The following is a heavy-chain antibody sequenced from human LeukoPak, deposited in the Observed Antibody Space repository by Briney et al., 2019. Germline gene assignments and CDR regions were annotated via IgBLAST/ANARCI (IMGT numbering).Heavy chain of an antibody. CDR2: IYYSGST. D-gene: IGHD6-13*01. J-gene: IGHJ4*02. Sequence: SETLSLTCTVSGGSISSYYWSWIRQPPGKGLEWIGYIYYSGSTNYNPSLKSRVTISVDTSKNQSSLKLSSVTAADTAVYYCARHVGSSSWQNFDYWGQGTLVTVSS. CDR1: GGSISSYY. V-gene: IGHV4-59*08. CDR3: ARHVGSSSWQNFDY.